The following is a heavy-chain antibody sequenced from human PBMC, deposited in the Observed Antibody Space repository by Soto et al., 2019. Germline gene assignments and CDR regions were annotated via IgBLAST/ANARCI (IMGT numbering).Heavy chain of an antibody. CDR1: GFTFSSYA. Sequence: CLRLSCAASGFTFSSYAMHWVRQAPGKGLEWVAVISYDGSNKYYADSVKGRFTISRDNSKNTLYLQMNSLRAEDTAVYYCARARQLGAFRRGPKYYYGMDVWGQGTTVTVSS. J-gene: IGHJ6*02. D-gene: IGHD2-2*01. CDR3: ARARQLGAFRRGPKYYYGMDV. CDR2: ISYDGSNK. V-gene: IGHV3-30-3*01.